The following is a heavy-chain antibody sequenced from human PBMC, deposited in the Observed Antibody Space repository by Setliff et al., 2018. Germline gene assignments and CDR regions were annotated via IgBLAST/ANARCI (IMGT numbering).Heavy chain of an antibody. J-gene: IGHJ4*02. D-gene: IGHD3-16*02. CDR1: GFNFSSYA. CDR2: IPYDGSNK. CDR3: AKDYDYVWGSYPKD. Sequence: GESLRISCAASGFNFSSYAMHWVRQAPGKGLEWVAFIPYDGSNKYYADSVKGRFTISRDNSKNTLYLQMNSPRAEDTAVYYCAKDYDYVWGSYPKDWGQGTRVTVSS. V-gene: IGHV3-30*02.